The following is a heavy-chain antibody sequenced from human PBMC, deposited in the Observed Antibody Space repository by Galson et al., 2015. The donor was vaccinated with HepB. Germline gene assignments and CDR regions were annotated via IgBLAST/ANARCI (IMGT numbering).Heavy chain of an antibody. D-gene: IGHD3-3*01. CDR2: IDYSGTT. CDR1: GGSMRSWY. J-gene: IGHJ4*02. V-gene: IGHV4-59*01. Sequence: SETLSLTCSVFGGSMRSWYWSWIRQSPGKGLEWIGNIDYSGTTNYNPSLNSRVTISVDTSKSQFSLKLTSVTAADTAVYYCARDSSPSRFFLWGQGTLVTVSS. CDR3: ARDSSPSRFFL.